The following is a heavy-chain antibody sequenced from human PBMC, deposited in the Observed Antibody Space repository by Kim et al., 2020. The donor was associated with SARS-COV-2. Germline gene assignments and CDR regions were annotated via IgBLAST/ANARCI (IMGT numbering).Heavy chain of an antibody. CDR2: IIPIFGTA. D-gene: IGHD3-10*01. Sequence: PSVKVSCKASGGTFSSYAISWVRQAPGQGLEWMGGIIPIFGTANYAQKFQGRVTITADESTSTAYMELSSLRSEDTAVYYCATSRMVRGVQYYYYYGMDVWGQGTTVTVSS. CDR1: GGTFSSYA. CDR3: ATSRMVRGVQYYYYYGMDV. J-gene: IGHJ6*02. V-gene: IGHV1-69*13.